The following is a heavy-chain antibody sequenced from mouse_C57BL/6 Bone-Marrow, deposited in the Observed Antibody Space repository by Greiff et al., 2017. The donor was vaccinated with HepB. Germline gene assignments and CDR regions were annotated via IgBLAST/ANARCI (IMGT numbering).Heavy chain of an antibody. Sequence: EVMLVESGGGLVQPKGSLSLSCAASGFSFNTYAMNWVRQAPGKGLEWVARIRSKSNNYATYYDDTVKDRSTISRDDSESMLYLQMNNLKTEDTDVYYCVGGAYWGQGTLVTVSA. CDR3: VGGAY. CDR2: IRSKSNNYAT. V-gene: IGHV10-1*01. J-gene: IGHJ3*01. CDR1: GFSFNTYA.